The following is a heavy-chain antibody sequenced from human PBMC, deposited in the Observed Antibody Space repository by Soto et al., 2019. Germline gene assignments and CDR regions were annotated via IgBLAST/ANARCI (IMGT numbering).Heavy chain of an antibody. CDR2: TYYRSKWYY. V-gene: IGHV6-1*01. CDR3: ARGEQYSGRIFDY. J-gene: IGHJ4*01. CDR1: GDSVSSNSAG. Sequence: SQTLSLPCGITGDSVSSNSAGWSFVRQSPSRGLEWLGRTYYRSKWYYEYAVSVRGRITINPDTSKNQYSLQLNSVTPEDTAVYFCARGEQYSGRIFDYWGQGTLVTVS. D-gene: IGHD1-26*01.